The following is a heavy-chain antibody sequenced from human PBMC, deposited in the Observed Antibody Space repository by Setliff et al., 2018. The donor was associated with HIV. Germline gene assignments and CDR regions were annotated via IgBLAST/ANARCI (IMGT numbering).Heavy chain of an antibody. Sequence: SETLSLTCTVSGGSISSHYWSWIRLPPGKGLEWIGTIYYNGNTNYNPSLKGRVTILVDTSKNLFSLKLSSVTAADTAVYYCAREAPGSRNRWPYYFDFWGQGMLVTAPQ. CDR3: AREAPGSRNRWPYYFDF. D-gene: IGHD2-15*01. V-gene: IGHV4-59*11. CDR1: GGSISSHY. J-gene: IGHJ4*02. CDR2: IYYNGNT.